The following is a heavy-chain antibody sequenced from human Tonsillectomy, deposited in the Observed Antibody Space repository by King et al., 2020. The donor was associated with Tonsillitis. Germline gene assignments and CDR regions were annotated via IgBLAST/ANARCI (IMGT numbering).Heavy chain of an antibody. J-gene: IGHJ4*02. CDR2: ISGYNGNR. V-gene: IGHV1-18*04. Sequence: VQLVESGAEVKKPGASVKVSCKASGYTFTGYGISWVRQAPGQGLEWMGWISGYNGNRNYAQKLQGRVTMTTDTSTSTGYMELRRLRSDDTAVYYCARDLTSLWFGELFRHFDYWGQGTLVTVSS. CDR3: ARDLTSLWFGELFRHFDY. D-gene: IGHD3-10*01. CDR1: GYTFTGYG.